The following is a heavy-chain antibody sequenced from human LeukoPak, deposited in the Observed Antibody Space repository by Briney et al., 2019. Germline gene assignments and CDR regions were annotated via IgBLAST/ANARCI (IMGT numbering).Heavy chain of an antibody. J-gene: IGHJ4*02. CDR3: ARANYGDTSYYFDY. Sequence: SETLSLTCAVYGGSFSGYYWSWIRHPPGKGLEWIGEINHSGSTNYNPSLKSRVTISVDTSKNQFFLKLSSVTAADTAVYYCARANYGDTSYYFDYWGQGTLVTVSS. CDR2: INHSGST. CDR1: GGSFSGYY. D-gene: IGHD4-17*01. V-gene: IGHV4-34*01.